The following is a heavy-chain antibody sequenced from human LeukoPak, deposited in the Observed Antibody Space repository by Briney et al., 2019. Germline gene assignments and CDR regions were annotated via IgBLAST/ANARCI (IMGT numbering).Heavy chain of an antibody. V-gene: IGHV3-64*01. D-gene: IGHD4-11*01. CDR1: GFTFSNYA. CDR2: ISSNGGNT. CDR3: AGSVYSQPDQ. J-gene: IGHJ4*02. Sequence: PGGSRRLSCAASGFTFSNYAMHWVRQAPGKGLEYVSAISSNGGNTYYANSVKGRFTISGDPSKSTLHLQMNSLRFEDTALYFCAGSVYSQPDQWGQGTQVAVSS.